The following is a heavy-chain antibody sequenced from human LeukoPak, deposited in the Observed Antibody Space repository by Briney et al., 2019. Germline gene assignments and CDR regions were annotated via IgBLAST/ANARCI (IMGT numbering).Heavy chain of an antibody. CDR1: GFTFNSYS. J-gene: IGHJ4*02. Sequence: GGSLRLSCEASGFTFNSYSMHWVRQAPGKGLEWVAAISYDGSNKYYADSVKGRFTISRDTSKNTLYLQMNSLRAEDTAVYYCARREGSGLLDYWGQGTLVTVSS. D-gene: IGHD6-19*01. CDR3: ARREGSGLLDY. CDR2: ISYDGSNK. V-gene: IGHV3-30*04.